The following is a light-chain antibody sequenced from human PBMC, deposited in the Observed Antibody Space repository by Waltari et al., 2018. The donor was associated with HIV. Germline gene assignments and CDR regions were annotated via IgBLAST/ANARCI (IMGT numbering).Light chain of an antibody. CDR3: QSYDNNLSTLV. Sequence: QSMLTQPPSVSGAPGQRVTISCTGSSSNIGAGYNVHWSQQLPGTPPKLLIAGNTNRPSGVPDRFSGSKSGTSASLAITGLQADDEADYYCQSYDNNLSTLVFGGGTKLTVL. CDR1: SSNIGAGYN. J-gene: IGLJ2*01. CDR2: GNT. V-gene: IGLV1-40*01.